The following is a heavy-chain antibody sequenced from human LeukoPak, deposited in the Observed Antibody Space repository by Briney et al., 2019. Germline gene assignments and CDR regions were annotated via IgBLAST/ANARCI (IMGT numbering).Heavy chain of an antibody. Sequence: ASVKVSXKASHYTFSDYAITWVRQAPGQGLEWMGWISSYNGNTNRMYAQKFQGRVTMTTDTSTSTAYMELRSLRKEDTAMYFCARVPRPYYYDGSGPFDYWGQGTQVTVSS. J-gene: IGHJ4*02. CDR2: ISSYNGNT. CDR1: HYTFSDYA. CDR3: ARVPRPYYYDGSGPFDY. D-gene: IGHD3-22*01. V-gene: IGHV1-18*04.